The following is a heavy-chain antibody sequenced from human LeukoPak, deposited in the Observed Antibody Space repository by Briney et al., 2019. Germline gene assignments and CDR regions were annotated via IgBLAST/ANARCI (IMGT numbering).Heavy chain of an antibody. CDR2: ISAYNGNT. CDR3: ARDLPIPPYLGIPFDF. J-gene: IGHJ4*02. D-gene: IGHD7-27*01. Sequence: ASVKLSCTASGYTFTSYGISWVRQAPGQGLEWMGWISAYNGNTNYAQKLQGRVTMTTDTSTSTAYMELRSLRSDDTAVYYCARDLPIPPYLGIPFDFWGQGTLVTVSS. CDR1: GYTFTSYG. V-gene: IGHV1-18*01.